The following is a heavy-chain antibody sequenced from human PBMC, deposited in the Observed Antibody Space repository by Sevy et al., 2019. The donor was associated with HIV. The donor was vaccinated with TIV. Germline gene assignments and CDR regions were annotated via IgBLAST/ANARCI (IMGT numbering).Heavy chain of an antibody. CDR3: ARDAQTWRGPWYGTSGADR. J-gene: IGHJ5*02. Sequence: GGSLRLSCTASGFTFSTYTLTWVRQAPGKGLEWVSSITPDDTHYADSVRGRFSDSRDSSKNTLYLQMDSLTVDDTAVYYCARDAQTWRGPWYGTSGADRWGQGTLVTVSS. D-gene: IGHD1-1*01. CDR2: ITPDDT. V-gene: IGHV3-23*01. CDR1: GFTFSTYT.